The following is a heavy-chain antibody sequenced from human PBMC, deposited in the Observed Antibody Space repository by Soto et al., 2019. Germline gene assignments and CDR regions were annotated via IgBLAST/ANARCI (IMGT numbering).Heavy chain of an antibody. CDR2: IWYDGSNK. J-gene: IGHJ5*02. V-gene: IGHV3-33*01. CDR3: ARIGAPYSSSWYGWFDP. Sequence: QVQLVGSGGGVVQPGRSLRLSCAASGFTFSSYGMHWVRQAPGKGLEWVAVIWYDGSNKYYADSVKGRFTISRDNSKNTLYLQMNSLRAEDTAVYYCARIGAPYSSSWYGWFDPWGQGTLVTVSS. D-gene: IGHD6-13*01. CDR1: GFTFSSYG.